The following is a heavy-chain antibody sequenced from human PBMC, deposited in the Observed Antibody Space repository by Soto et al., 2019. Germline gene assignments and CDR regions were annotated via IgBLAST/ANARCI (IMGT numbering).Heavy chain of an antibody. V-gene: IGHV5-51*01. J-gene: IGHJ3*02. D-gene: IGHD6-19*01. Sequence: GESLKISCKGSGYSFTSYWIGWVRQMPGKGLEWMGIIYPGDSDTRYSPSFQGQVTISADKSISTAYLQWSSLKASDTAMYYCARHWQWLALRVDAFDIWGQGTMVTVSS. CDR2: IYPGDSDT. CDR1: GYSFTSYW. CDR3: ARHWQWLALRVDAFDI.